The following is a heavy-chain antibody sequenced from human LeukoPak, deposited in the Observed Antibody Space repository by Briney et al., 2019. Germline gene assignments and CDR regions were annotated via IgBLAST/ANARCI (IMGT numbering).Heavy chain of an antibody. CDR1: GYTFTGYY. CDR3: ARGLSYDHPGSNFDY. D-gene: IGHD1-1*01. Sequence: ASVKVSCKASGYTFTGYYMHWVRQSPGQGLEWRGWINPNSGGTNYAQKFQGRVTMTRDTSISTAYMELRRLRSNDTAVYYCARGLSYDHPGSNFDYWGQGTLVTVSS. J-gene: IGHJ4*02. CDR2: INPNSGGT. V-gene: IGHV1-2*02.